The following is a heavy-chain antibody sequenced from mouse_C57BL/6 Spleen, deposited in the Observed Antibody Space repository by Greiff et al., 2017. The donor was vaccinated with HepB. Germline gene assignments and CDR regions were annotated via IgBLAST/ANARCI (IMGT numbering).Heavy chain of an antibody. J-gene: IGHJ4*01. D-gene: IGHD3-1*01. CDR2: ISDGGSYT. Sequence: EVNLVESGGGLVKPGGSLKLSCAASGFTFSSYAMSWVRQTPEKRLEWVATISDGGSYTYYPDNVKGRFTISRDNAKNNLYLQMSHLKSEDTAMYYCAREKGSEDYWGQGTSVTVSS. CDR1: GFTFSSYA. CDR3: AREKGSEDY. V-gene: IGHV5-4*01.